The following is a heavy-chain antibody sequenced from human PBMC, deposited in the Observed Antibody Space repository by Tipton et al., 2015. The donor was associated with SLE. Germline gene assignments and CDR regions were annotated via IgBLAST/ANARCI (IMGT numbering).Heavy chain of an antibody. CDR1: GYLFTGYY. D-gene: IGHD6-13*01. J-gene: IGHJ4*02. CDR3: ARALSSSWYGYFDY. CDR2: IIPIFGTA. V-gene: IGHV1-69*01. Sequence: QVQLVQSGGEMKKPGASVKVSCKTSGYLFTGYYIHWVRQAPGQGLEWMGGIIPIFGTANYAQKFQGRVTITTDESTSTAYMELSSLRSEDTAVYYCARALSSSWYGYFDYWGQGTLVTVSS.